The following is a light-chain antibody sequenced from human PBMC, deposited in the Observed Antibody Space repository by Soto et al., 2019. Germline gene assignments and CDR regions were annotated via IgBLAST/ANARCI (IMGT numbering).Light chain of an antibody. CDR2: AAS. Sequence: IQLTQSPSSLSSSVGDRVTITCRASQGISSYLAWYQQKPGKAPTFLIYAASTLQSRVPSRFSSSGSGTDFALTIGRLQPEDFATYDCHQLNSYAWTFGPGTKVDIK. CDR3: HQLNSYAWT. V-gene: IGKV1-9*01. J-gene: IGKJ3*01. CDR1: QGISSY.